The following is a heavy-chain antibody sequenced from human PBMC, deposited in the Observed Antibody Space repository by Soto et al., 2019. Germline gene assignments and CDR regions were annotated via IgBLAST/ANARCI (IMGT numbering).Heavy chain of an antibody. CDR2: IYYSGST. V-gene: IGHV4-39*01. CDR3: ARKYIVATTYFDY. D-gene: IGHD5-12*01. CDR1: GGSISSSSYY. J-gene: IGHJ4*02. Sequence: QLQLQESGPGLVKPSETLSLTCTVSGGSISSSSYYWGWIRQPPGKGLEWIGSIYYSGSTYYNPSLKSRVTISVDTSKNQFSLKLSSVTAADTAVYYCARKYIVATTYFDYWGQGTLVTVSS.